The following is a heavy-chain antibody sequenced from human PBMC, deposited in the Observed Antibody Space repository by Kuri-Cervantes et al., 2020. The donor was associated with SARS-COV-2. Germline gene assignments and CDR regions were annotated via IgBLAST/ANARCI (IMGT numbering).Heavy chain of an antibody. V-gene: IGHV5-51*01. CDR2: IYPGDSDT. D-gene: IGHD2-15*01. CDR3: ARSAAPPALYYGMDV. CDR1: GYSFTSYW. Sequence: KVSCKGSGYSFTSYWIGWVRRMPGKGLEWMGIIYPGDSDTRYSPSFQGQVTISADKSISTAYLQWSSLKASDTAMYYCARSAAPPALYYGMDVWGQGTTVTVSS. J-gene: IGHJ6*02.